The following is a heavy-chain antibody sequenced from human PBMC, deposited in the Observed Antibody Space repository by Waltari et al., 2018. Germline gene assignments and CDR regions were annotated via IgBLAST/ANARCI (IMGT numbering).Heavy chain of an antibody. CDR1: GFTFSSYS. CDR3: ARDKKANDFWSGASFDY. Sequence: EVQLVESGGGLVKPGGSLRLSCAASGFTFSSYSMNWVRQAPGTGLEWVSSISSSSSYIYYADSVKGRFTISRDKAKNSLYLQMNSLRAEDTAVYYCARDKKANDFWSGASFDYWGQGTLVTVSS. D-gene: IGHD3-3*01. CDR2: ISSSSSYI. J-gene: IGHJ4*02. V-gene: IGHV3-21*01.